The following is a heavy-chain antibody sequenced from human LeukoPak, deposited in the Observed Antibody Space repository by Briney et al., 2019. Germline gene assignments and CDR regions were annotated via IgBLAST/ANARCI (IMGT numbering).Heavy chain of an antibody. CDR3: ARSQIPYYYDSSGYCFDY. D-gene: IGHD3-22*01. Sequence: PGGSLRLSCAASGFTFSSYWMSWVRQAPGKGLEWVANIKQDGSEKYYVDSVKGRFTISRDNAKNSLYLQMNSLRAEDTAVYYCARSQIPYYYDSSGYCFDYWGQGTLVTVSS. V-gene: IGHV3-7*05. CDR2: IKQDGSEK. CDR1: GFTFSSYW. J-gene: IGHJ4*02.